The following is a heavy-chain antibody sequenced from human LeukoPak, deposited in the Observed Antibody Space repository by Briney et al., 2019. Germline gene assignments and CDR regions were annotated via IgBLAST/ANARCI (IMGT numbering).Heavy chain of an antibody. V-gene: IGHV3-30*03. CDR3: ARRHY. CDR2: ISSDGSTK. CDR1: GFTFSSYG. Sequence: GGSLRLSCAASGFTFSSYGMHWVRQVPGKGLDWVTLISSDGSTKYYADSVKGRFTISRDNSKSTLYLQMNSLRAEDTAVYYCARRHYWGQGTLVTVSS. J-gene: IGHJ4*02.